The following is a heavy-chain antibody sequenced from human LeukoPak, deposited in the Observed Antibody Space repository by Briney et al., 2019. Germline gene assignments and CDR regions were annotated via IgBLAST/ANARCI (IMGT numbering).Heavy chain of an antibody. Sequence: PGGSLRLSCAASGFTFSSYGMHWVRQAPGKGLEWVAFIRYDGSNKYYADSVKGRLTISRDNSKNTLYLQMNSLRAEDTAVYYCAILNTGPFDPWGQGTLVTVSS. J-gene: IGHJ5*02. D-gene: IGHD4-17*01. CDR1: GFTFSSYG. CDR2: IRYDGSNK. V-gene: IGHV3-30*02. CDR3: AILNTGPFDP.